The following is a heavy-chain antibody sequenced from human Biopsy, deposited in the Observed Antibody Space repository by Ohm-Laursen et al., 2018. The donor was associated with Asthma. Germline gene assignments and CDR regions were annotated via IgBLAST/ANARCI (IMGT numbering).Heavy chain of an antibody. CDR3: ARDVMEWYLPAFDF. D-gene: IGHD3-3*01. Sequence: SLRLSCTATGFTFRSYAMHWVRQAPGKGLEWVAAGGSYYDGGLKYYADSVNGRFTVSRDDSKNTLYLQMNSLRPDDTAVYYCARDVMEWYLPAFDFWGQGTLVTVSS. CDR2: GGSYYDGGLK. J-gene: IGHJ4*02. CDR1: GFTFRSYA. V-gene: IGHV3-30-3*01.